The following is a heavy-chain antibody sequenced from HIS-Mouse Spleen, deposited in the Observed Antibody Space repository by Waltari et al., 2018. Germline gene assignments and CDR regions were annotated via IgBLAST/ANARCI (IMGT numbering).Heavy chain of an antibody. CDR3: AKDRGSPLYFDY. D-gene: IGHD1-26*01. Sequence: QVQLVESVGGVVQPGRSLRLSCAASGVTFGSYGVPWVRQAPGKGLEWVAVISYDGSNKYYADSVKGRFTISRDNSKNTLYLQMNSLRAEDTAVYYCAKDRGSPLYFDYWGQGTLVTVSS. CDR1: GVTFGSYG. J-gene: IGHJ4*02. CDR2: ISYDGSNK. V-gene: IGHV3-30*18.